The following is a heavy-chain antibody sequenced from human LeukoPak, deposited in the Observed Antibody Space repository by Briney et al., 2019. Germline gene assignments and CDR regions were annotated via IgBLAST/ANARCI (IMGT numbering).Heavy chain of an antibody. CDR1: GFILSSHW. Sequence: PGESLRLSCATSGFILSSHWMSWVRQAPGKGLEWVAHIRQDGIEKQYLDSVRGRFTISRDSTKNSMYLQMDRLRDEDTAVYYCARAGRSFYGGSSDYWGQGTLVTVSS. J-gene: IGHJ4*02. CDR3: ARAGRSFYGGSSDY. CDR2: IRQDGIEK. D-gene: IGHD4-23*01. V-gene: IGHV3-7*01.